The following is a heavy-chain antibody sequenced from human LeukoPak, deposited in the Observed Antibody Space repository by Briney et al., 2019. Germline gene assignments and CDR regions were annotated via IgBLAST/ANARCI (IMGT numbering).Heavy chain of an antibody. D-gene: IGHD6-19*01. V-gene: IGHV3-66*01. CDR1: GXTVSSNY. Sequence: PGGSLRLSCAASGXTVSSNYMSWVRQAPGKGLEWVSVIYSGGSTYYADSVKGRFTISRDNSKNTLYLQMNSLRAEDTAVYYCARDRIAVAGGVDYWGQGTLVTVSS. CDR2: IYSGGST. J-gene: IGHJ4*02. CDR3: ARDRIAVAGGVDY.